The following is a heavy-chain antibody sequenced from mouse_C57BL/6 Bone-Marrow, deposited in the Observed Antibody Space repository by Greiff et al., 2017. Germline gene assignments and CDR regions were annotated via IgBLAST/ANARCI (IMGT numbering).Heavy chain of an antibody. Sequence: VQLQQSGAELVRPGASVTLSCKASGYTFTDYEMHWVKQTPVHGLEWIGAIDPETGGTAYNQKFKGKAILTADQSSRTAYMELRSLTSEDSAVYYCTRRGDVYFDYWGQGTTLTVSS. CDR1: GYTFTDYE. D-gene: IGHD3-3*01. CDR3: TRRGDVYFDY. J-gene: IGHJ2*01. V-gene: IGHV1-15*01. CDR2: IDPETGGT.